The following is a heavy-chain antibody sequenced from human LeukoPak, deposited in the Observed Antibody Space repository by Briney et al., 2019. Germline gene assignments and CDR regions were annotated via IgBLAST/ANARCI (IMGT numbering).Heavy chain of an antibody. CDR1: GFTFSSYW. CDR3: ARDGHAYGRGSPHY. CDR2: IKSDGSST. D-gene: IGHD3-10*01. J-gene: IGHJ4*02. Sequence: GGSLRLSCAASGFTFSSYWMHWVRQAPGKGLVWVSSIKSDGSSTSYADSVKGRLTISRDNARNTLYLQMNSLRAEDTAVYYCARDGHAYGRGSPHYWGQGTLVTVSS. V-gene: IGHV3-74*01.